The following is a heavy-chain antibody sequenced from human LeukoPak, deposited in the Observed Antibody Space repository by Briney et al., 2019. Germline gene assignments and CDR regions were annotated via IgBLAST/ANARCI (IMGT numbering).Heavy chain of an antibody. V-gene: IGHV3-30*04. D-gene: IGHD3-22*01. CDR3: ATSSAYYYFDFDY. CDR1: GFTFSSYV. Sequence: PGGSLRLSCAASGFTFSSYVMHWVRQAPGKGLEWVAIISYDGSNEYYADSVKGRFTISRDNSKNTLYLQMNSLRAADTAVYYCATSSAYYYFDFDYWGQGTLVTVSS. CDR2: ISYDGSNE. J-gene: IGHJ4*02.